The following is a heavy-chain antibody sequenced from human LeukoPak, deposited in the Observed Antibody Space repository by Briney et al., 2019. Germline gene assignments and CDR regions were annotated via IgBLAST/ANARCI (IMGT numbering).Heavy chain of an antibody. Sequence: SVKVSCKASGYTFTSYDINWVRQAPGQGLEWMGGIIPIFGTANYAQKFQGRVTITTDESTSTAYMELSSLRSEDTAVYYCARGMIAAFDIWGQGTMVTVSS. CDR3: ARGMIAAFDI. CDR1: GYTFTSYD. CDR2: IIPIFGTA. V-gene: IGHV1-69*05. D-gene: IGHD3-22*01. J-gene: IGHJ3*02.